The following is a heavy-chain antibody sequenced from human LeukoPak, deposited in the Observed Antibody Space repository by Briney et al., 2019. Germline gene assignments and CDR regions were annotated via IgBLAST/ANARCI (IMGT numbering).Heavy chain of an antibody. V-gene: IGHV3-23*01. D-gene: IGHD5-18*01. CDR1: GFSFSGEA. J-gene: IGHJ4*02. Sequence: GGSLRLSCAASGFSFSGEAMSWVRQAPGRGLEWVSSVRERSPSPTYADSVKGRFTVSRDKSKSTLFLQMNNLRVEDTAVYYCARGAALVTHKYFDYWGPGTLVTVSS. CDR2: VRERSPSP. CDR3: ARGAALVTHKYFDY.